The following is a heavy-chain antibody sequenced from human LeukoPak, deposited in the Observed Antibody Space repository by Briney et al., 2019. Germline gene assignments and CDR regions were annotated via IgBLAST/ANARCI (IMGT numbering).Heavy chain of an antibody. V-gene: IGHV4-39*01. Sequence: SETLSLTCTVSGGSISSSSYYWGWIRQPPGKGLEWIGSIYYSGSTYYNPSLKSRVTISVDTSKNQFSLKLSSVTAADTAVYYCARRRGYSSSWYEPWGQGTLVTASS. CDR2: IYYSGST. CDR3: ARRRGYSSSWYEP. CDR1: GGSISSSSYY. J-gene: IGHJ5*02. D-gene: IGHD6-13*01.